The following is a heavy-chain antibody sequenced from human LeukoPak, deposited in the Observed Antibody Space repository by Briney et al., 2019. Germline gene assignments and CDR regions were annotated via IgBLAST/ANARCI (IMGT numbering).Heavy chain of an antibody. CDR2: INPNSGGT. Sequence: ASVKVSCKASGYTFTGYYTHWVRQAPGQGLEWMGRINPNSGGTNYAQKFQGRVTVTRDTSISTAYMELSRLRSDDTAVYYCASTAAAGTLGYWGQGTLVTVSS. J-gene: IGHJ4*02. CDR1: GYTFTGYY. V-gene: IGHV1-2*06. CDR3: ASTAAAGTLGY. D-gene: IGHD6-13*01.